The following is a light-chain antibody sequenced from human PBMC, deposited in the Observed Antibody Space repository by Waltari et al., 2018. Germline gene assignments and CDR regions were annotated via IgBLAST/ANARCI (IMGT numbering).Light chain of an antibody. J-gene: IGKJ4*01. CDR2: YAS. CDR1: ENIDNW. CDR3: QHYSASSFT. Sequence: DIQMTQSPSTRSASVRDRVTITCRVSENIDNWLAWYQQRPGEAPNLLIFYASTLEKGVPSRFSGSGSGTEFTLTISSLQPDDFATYYCQHYSASSFTFGGGTKLEIK. V-gene: IGKV1-5*01.